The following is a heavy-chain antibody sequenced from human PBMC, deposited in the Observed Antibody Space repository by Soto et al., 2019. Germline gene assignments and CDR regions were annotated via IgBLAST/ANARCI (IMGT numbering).Heavy chain of an antibody. J-gene: IGHJ3*01. CDR2: IYSGGST. CDR1: GFTVSSNY. V-gene: IGHV3-53*01. D-gene: IGHD3-22*01. Sequence: GGSLRLSCAASGFTVSSNYMSWVRQAPGKGLEWVSVIYSGGSTYYADSVKGRFTISRDNAKNSLYLQMSSLRAEDTAIYYCARGDYHDTGGPFSDAFEFWGLGTMVTVSS. CDR3: ARGDYHDTGGPFSDAFEF.